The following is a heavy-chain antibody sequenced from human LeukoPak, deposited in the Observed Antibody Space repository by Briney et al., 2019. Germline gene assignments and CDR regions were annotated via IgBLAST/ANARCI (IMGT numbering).Heavy chain of an antibody. J-gene: IGHJ4*02. CDR2: ISSSSSTI. CDR1: GFTFSSYN. Sequence: QPGGSLRLSCAASGFTFSSYNMNWVRQAPGKGLEWVSYISSSSSTIYYADSVKGRFTISRDNAKNSLYLQMNSLRAEDTAVYYCARRYIYGFDYWGQGTLVTVSS. CDR3: ARRYIYGFDY. D-gene: IGHD5-18*01. V-gene: IGHV3-48*01.